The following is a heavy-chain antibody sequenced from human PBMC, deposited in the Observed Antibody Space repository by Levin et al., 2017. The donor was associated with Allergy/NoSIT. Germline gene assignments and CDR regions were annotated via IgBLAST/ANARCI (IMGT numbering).Heavy chain of an antibody. D-gene: IGHD3-22*01. CDR2: ISSSGNYI. CDR1: GFTFSSCS. V-gene: IGHV3-21*01. J-gene: IGHJ4*02. Sequence: GGSLRLSCAASGFTFSSCSMNWVRQAPGKGLEWVSSISSSGNYIYYADSVKGRFTISRDNAKNSLYLQMDSLRAEDTAVYYCARDLSLNDYGSSGYYGFDYWGQGTLVTVSS. CDR3: ARDLSLNDYGSSGYYGFDY.